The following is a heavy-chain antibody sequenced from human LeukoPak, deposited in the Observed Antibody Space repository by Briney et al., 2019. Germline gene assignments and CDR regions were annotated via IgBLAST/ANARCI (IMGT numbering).Heavy chain of an antibody. CDR1: GYTFTSYA. CDR3: ARGTVTTLRGGLDY. Sequence: ASVKVSCKASGYTFTSYAMHWVRGAPGQRLEWMGWIKAGNGNTKYSQKFQGRVTITRDQSASTAYMELSSLRSEDTAVYYCARGTVTTLRGGLDYWGQGTLVTAS. V-gene: IGHV1-3*01. J-gene: IGHJ4*02. CDR2: IKAGNGNT. D-gene: IGHD4-17*01.